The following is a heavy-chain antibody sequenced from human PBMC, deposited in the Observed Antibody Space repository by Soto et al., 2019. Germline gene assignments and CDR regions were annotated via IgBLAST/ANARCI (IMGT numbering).Heavy chain of an antibody. CDR2: VYHTGIT. CDR1: RGSISSSNW. Sequence: QVQLQESGPGLVKPSGTLSLTCAVSRGSISSSNWWRWVRQSPGKGLEWIGAVYHTGITNYSPSLKSRVTMSVDKSKNQFSLKLSSVTAADTAVYYCARESYTESNVGYFDLWGRGTLVSVSS. J-gene: IGHJ2*01. CDR3: ARESYTESNVGYFDL. V-gene: IGHV4-4*02. D-gene: IGHD2-21*01.